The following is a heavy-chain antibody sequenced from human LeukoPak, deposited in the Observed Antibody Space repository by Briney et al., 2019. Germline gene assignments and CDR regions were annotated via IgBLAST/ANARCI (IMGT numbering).Heavy chain of an antibody. V-gene: IGHV3-23*01. J-gene: IGHJ4*02. Sequence: PGGSLRLSCAASGSTFSSYAMSWVRQAPGKGLERVSGISGSGDNTYYADSVKGRFTISRDNSKNTLYVQVNSLGTEDTAAYYCAKGSYYDSSGSFYFDYWGQGTLVTVPS. CDR3: AKGSYYDSSGSFYFDY. D-gene: IGHD3-22*01. CDR1: GSTFSSYA. CDR2: ISGSGDNT.